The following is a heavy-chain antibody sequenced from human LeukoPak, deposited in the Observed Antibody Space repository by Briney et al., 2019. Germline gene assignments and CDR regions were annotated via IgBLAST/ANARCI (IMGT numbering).Heavy chain of an antibody. Sequence: PSETLSLTCTVSGGSISSYYWSWIRQPPGKGLEWIGYIYYSGSTNYNPSLKSRVTISVDTSKNQFSLKLSSVTAADTAVYYCARLGGYGDYIDYWGQGTLVTVSS. CDR1: GGSISSYY. CDR3: ARLGGYGDYIDY. V-gene: IGHV4-59*08. J-gene: IGHJ4*02. CDR2: IYYSGST. D-gene: IGHD3-16*01.